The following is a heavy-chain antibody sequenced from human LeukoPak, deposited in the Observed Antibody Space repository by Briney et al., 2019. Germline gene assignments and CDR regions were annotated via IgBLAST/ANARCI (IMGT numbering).Heavy chain of an antibody. CDR3: ARDGVRVGYYDRVFDY. D-gene: IGHD3-22*01. CDR1: GGSISSSSYY. V-gene: IGHV4-39*07. J-gene: IGHJ4*02. CDR2: IYYSGST. Sequence: SETLSLTCTVSGGSISSSSYYWGWIRQPPGKGLEWIGSIYYSGSTYYNPSLKSRVTISVDTSKNQFSLKLSSVTAADTAVYYCARDGVRVGYYDRVFDYWGQGTLVTVSS.